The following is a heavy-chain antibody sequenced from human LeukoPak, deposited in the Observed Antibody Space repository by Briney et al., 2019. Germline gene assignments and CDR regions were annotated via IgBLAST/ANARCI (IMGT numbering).Heavy chain of an antibody. J-gene: IGHJ4*02. CDR3: ARAPTPIIAVAGSFDY. D-gene: IGHD6-19*01. Sequence: SQTLSLTCAISGASVSINSAAWNWIRQSPSRGLEWLGRTNYRAKSYNDYAVSVKSRITINPDTSKSQFSLQVNSVTPEDTAVYYCARAPTPIIAVAGSFDYWGQGTLVTVSS. V-gene: IGHV6-1*01. CDR1: GASVSINSAA. CDR2: TNYRAKSYN.